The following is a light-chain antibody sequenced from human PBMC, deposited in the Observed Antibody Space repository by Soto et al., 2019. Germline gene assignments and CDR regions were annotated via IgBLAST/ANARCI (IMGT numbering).Light chain of an antibody. V-gene: IGKV1-39*01. CDR1: QSISSY. CDR3: QQSFVTPRT. Sequence: DIQMTQSPSSLSASGGGRVTITCRASQSISSYLNWYHQKPGKAPKLLIYAASSLQSGVLSRFSGSGSGTDFTLTISSLQPEDFATYYCQQSFVTPRTFGQGTKVDI. CDR2: AAS. J-gene: IGKJ1*01.